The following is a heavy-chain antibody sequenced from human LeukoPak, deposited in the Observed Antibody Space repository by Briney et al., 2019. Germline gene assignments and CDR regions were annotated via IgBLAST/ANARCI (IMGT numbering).Heavy chain of an antibody. CDR2: INSDGRGT. CDR3: ARGRRGDYFDY. V-gene: IGHV3-74*01. D-gene: IGHD3-10*01. Sequence: GGSLRLSCAASGFTFSSYWMHWVRQAPGKGLVWVSRINSDGRGTTYADSVKGRFTISRDNAKNTLYLQVNSLRAEDTAVYYCARGRRGDYFDYWGQGTLVTVSS. CDR1: GFTFSSYW. J-gene: IGHJ4*02.